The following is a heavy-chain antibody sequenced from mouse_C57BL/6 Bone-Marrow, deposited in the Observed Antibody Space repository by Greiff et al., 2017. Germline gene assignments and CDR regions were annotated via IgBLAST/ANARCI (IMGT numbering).Heavy chain of an antibody. CDR3: ARWDYGSSYGWYFDV. V-gene: IGHV1-59*01. Sequence: QVHVKQPGAELVRPGTSVKLSCKASGYTFTSYWMHWVKQRPGQGLEWIGVIDPSDSYTNYNQKFKGKATLTVDTSSSTAYMQLSSLTSEDSAVYYCARWDYGSSYGWYFDVWGTGTTVTVSS. CDR1: GYTFTSYW. J-gene: IGHJ1*03. CDR2: IDPSDSYT. D-gene: IGHD1-1*01.